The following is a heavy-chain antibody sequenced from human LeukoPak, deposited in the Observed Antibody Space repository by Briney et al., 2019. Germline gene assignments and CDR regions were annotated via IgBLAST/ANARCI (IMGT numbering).Heavy chain of an antibody. CDR3: ARLNYYDSSGYPSYYFDY. D-gene: IGHD3-22*01. Sequence: PSETLSLTCTVSGGSISSYYWSWIRQPPGKGLESIGYIYYSGSTNYNPSLKSRVTISVDTSKNQFSLKLSSVTAADTAVYYCARLNYYDSSGYPSYYFDYWGQGTLVTVSS. CDR1: GGSISSYY. J-gene: IGHJ4*02. CDR2: IYYSGST. V-gene: IGHV4-59*08.